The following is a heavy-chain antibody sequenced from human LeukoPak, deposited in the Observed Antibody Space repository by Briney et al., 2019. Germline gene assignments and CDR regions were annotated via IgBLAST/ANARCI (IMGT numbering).Heavy chain of an antibody. J-gene: IGHJ4*02. V-gene: IGHV1-8*01. CDR1: GYTFTSYD. Sequence: ASVKVSCKASGYTFTSYDFNWVRQATGQRPEWMGWMSPNSGDTGYAQKFQDRVTMTRNTSISTAYMELSSLRSDDTAVYYRARGPPNWGYDYWGPGTLVTVSS. D-gene: IGHD7-27*01. CDR3: ARGPPNWGYDY. CDR2: MSPNSGDT.